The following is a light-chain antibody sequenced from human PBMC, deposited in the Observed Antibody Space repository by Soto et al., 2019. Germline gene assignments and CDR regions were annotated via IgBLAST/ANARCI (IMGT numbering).Light chain of an antibody. CDR3: NSYTGSSTPCV. V-gene: IGLV2-14*03. CDR2: DVS. J-gene: IGLJ1*01. Sequence: QSALTQPASVSGSPGQSITISCTGTSSDVGSYNYVSWYQQHPGKAPKLMIYDVSNRPSGVSNRFSGSKSGNTASLTISGLQAEDEADYYCNSYTGSSTPCVFGTGTKLTVL. CDR1: SSDVGSYNY.